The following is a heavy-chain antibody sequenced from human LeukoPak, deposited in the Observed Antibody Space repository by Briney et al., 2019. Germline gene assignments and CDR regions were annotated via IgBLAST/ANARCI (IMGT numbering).Heavy chain of an antibody. V-gene: IGHV3-21*01. CDR1: GFTFSSYG. CDR2: ISSSSSYI. J-gene: IGHJ6*02. Sequence: GGSLRLSCAASGFTFSSYGMHWVRQAPGKGLEWVSSISSSSSYIYYADSVKGRFTISRDNAKNSLYLQMNSLRAEDTAVYYCARNSFTVTTQYYYYGMDVWGQGTTVTVSS. CDR3: ARNSFTVTTQYYYYGMDV. D-gene: IGHD4-17*01.